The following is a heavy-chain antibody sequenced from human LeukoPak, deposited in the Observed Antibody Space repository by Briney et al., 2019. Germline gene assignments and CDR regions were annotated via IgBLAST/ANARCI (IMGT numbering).Heavy chain of an antibody. Sequence: SETLSLTCAVYGGSFSGYYWSWIRQPPGKGLEWIGEINHSGSTNYNPSLKSRVTISVDTSKNQFSLKLSSVTAADTAVYYCARARSTSRFKTLGGFDPWGQGTLVTVSS. CDR3: ARARSTSRFKTLGGFDP. CDR2: INHSGST. J-gene: IGHJ5*02. D-gene: IGHD2-2*01. V-gene: IGHV4-34*01. CDR1: GGSFSGYY.